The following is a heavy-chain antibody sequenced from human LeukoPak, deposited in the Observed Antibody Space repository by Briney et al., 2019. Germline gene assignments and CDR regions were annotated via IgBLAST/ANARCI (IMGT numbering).Heavy chain of an antibody. Sequence: ASVKVSCKVSGYTLTELSMHWVRQAPGKGVEWMGGFDPEDGETIYAQKFQGRVTMTEDTSTDTAYMELSSLRSEDTAVYCCATAKSPRYYYMDVWGKGTTVTVSS. D-gene: IGHD4/OR15-4a*01. V-gene: IGHV1-24*01. CDR1: GYTLTELS. CDR2: FDPEDGET. J-gene: IGHJ6*03. CDR3: ATAKSPRYYYMDV.